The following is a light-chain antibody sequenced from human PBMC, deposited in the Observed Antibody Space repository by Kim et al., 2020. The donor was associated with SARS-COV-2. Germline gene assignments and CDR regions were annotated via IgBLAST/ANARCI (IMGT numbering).Light chain of an antibody. V-gene: IGLV3-21*04. Sequence: VAPGKTARITCGGNNIGSKSVHWYQQKPGQAPVLVIYYDSDRPSGIPERFSGSNSGNTATLTISRVEAGDEADYYCQVWDSSRGVFGGGTKLTVL. CDR1: NIGSKS. CDR3: QVWDSSRGV. J-gene: IGLJ3*02. CDR2: YDS.